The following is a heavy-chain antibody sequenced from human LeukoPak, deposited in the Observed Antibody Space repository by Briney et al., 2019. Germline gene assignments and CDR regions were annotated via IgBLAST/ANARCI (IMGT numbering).Heavy chain of an antibody. D-gene: IGHD5-12*01. CDR1: GFTLSSDW. J-gene: IGHJ4*02. V-gene: IGHV3-74*01. CDR2: ISRESDGSGT. Sequence: PGGSLRVSCAGSGFTLSSDWVHGVRQVPGKGLVWVARISRESDGSGTNYADSVKGRFSISRDRATNTVHLQMYSLRAEDTAVYYCAKDTVASSFDHWGQGTLVTVSS. CDR3: AKDTVASSFDH.